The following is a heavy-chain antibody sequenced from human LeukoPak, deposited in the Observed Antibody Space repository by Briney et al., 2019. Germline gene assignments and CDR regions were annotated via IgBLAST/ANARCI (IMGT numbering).Heavy chain of an antibody. V-gene: IGHV3-30*03. CDR2: TSYDGSNE. J-gene: IGHJ4*02. Sequence: PGRSLRLSCAASGFTFSRCDMHWVRQAPGKGLEWVAVTSYDGSNEYHADSVKGRFTISRDNSKNTLYLQMNSLRAEDTAVYYCARGVVAAIIAFDYWGQGTLVTVSS. CDR1: GFTFSRCD. CDR3: ARGVVAAIIAFDY. D-gene: IGHD2-15*01.